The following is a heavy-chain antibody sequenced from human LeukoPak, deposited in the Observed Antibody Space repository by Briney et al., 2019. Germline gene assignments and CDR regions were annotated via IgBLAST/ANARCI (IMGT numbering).Heavy chain of an antibody. V-gene: IGHV3-23*01. CDR1: GFTFSSYA. J-gene: IGHJ2*01. D-gene: IGHD5-12*01. CDR3: ARGVSGYDFPRFYWYFDL. Sequence: GGSLRLSCAASGFTFSSYAMSWVRQAPGKGLEWVSAISGSGGSTYYADSVKGRFTISRDNTKNTLYLQMNSLRAEDTAVYYCARGVSGYDFPRFYWYFDLWGRGTLVTVSS. CDR2: ISGSGGST.